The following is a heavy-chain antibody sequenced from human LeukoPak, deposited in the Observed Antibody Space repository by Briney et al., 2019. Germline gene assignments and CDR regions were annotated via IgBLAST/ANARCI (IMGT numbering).Heavy chain of an antibody. Sequence: WGSLRLSCAVSGFTFSDSAIHWVRQASGKGLEGGGRIRNKDNSYATNYAASVTGRFVISRDDSKNMADLQMHSLNTEHTAVYYCARPRPGYGDYDSWGQGVLVTVSS. V-gene: IGHV3-73*01. D-gene: IGHD4-17*01. J-gene: IGHJ5*01. CDR3: ARPRPGYGDYDS. CDR1: GFTFSDSA. CDR2: IRNKDNSYAT.